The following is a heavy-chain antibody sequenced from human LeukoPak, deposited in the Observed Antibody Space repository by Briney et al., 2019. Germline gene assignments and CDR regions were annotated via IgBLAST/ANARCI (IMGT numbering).Heavy chain of an antibody. D-gene: IGHD2-2*02. V-gene: IGHV3-20*04. CDR1: GFTFDDYG. J-gene: IGHJ6*03. CDR3: ARLPTYCSSTSCYTSYYMDV. CDR2: INWNGGST. Sequence: PGRSLRLSCAASGFTFDDYGMSWVRQAPGKGLEWVSGINWNGGSTGYADSVKGRFTISRDNAKNSLYLQMNSLRAEDTALYYCARLPTYCSSTSCYTSYYMDVWGKGTTVTVSS.